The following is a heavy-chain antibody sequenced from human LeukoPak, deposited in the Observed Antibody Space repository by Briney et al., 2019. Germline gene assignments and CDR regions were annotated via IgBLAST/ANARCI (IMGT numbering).Heavy chain of an antibody. CDR1: GFTFSSYW. V-gene: IGHV3-7*01. J-gene: IGHJ4*02. CDR2: IKQDGSEK. CDR3: AGLTSSGLDY. D-gene: IGHD3-22*01. Sequence: PGGSLRLSCAASGFTFSSYWMSWVRQAPGKGLEWVANIKQDGSEKYYVDSVKGRFTISRDNAKNSLYLQMNSLRAEDQAGYYCAGLTSSGLDYWGQGTLVTVSS.